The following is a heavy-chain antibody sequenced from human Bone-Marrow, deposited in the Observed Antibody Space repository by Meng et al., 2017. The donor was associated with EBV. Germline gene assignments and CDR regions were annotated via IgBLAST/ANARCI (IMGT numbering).Heavy chain of an antibody. CDR2: INHSGST. J-gene: IGHJ5*02. CDR3: ARGKRWVRNWFDP. CDR1: GGSFSGYY. Sequence: QRQLQQWGAGLLKPSETLALTCAVYGGSFSGYYWSWIRQPPGKGLEWIGEINHSGSTNYNPSLKSRVTISVDTSKNQFSLKLSSVTAADTAVYYCARGKRWVRNWFDPWGQGTLVTVSS. V-gene: IGHV4-34*01. D-gene: IGHD4-23*01.